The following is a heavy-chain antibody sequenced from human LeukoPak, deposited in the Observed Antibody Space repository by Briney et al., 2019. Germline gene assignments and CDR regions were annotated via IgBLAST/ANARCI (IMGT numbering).Heavy chain of an antibody. V-gene: IGHV3-7*01. D-gene: IGHD3-9*01. J-gene: IGHJ4*02. CDR3: ARDQREPLLAGYRATFDY. Sequence: GGSMRLSCAASGFTFSSYWMSWVRQAPGKGLEWVANIKQDGSEKYYVDSVKGRFTIARDNAKNSLYLQMNSLRAEDTAVYYCARDQREPLLAGYRATFDYWGQGTLVTVSS. CDR2: IKQDGSEK. CDR1: GFTFSSYW.